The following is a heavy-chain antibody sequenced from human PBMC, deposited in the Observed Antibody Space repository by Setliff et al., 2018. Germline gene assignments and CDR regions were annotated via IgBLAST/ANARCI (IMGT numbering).Heavy chain of an antibody. D-gene: IGHD1-26*01. J-gene: IGHJ3*02. Sequence: KPSETLSLTCTVSGGSISSGGYYWSWIRQHPGKGLEWIGYIYYSGSTYYNPSLKSRVTISVGTSKNQFSLKLSSVTAADTAVYYCARDRRIVGARHAFDIWGQGTMVTVSS. V-gene: IGHV4-31*03. CDR2: IYYSGST. CDR1: GGSISSGGYY. CDR3: ARDRRIVGARHAFDI.